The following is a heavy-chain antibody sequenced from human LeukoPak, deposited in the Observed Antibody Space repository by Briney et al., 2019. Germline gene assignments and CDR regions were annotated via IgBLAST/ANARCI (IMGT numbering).Heavy chain of an antibody. V-gene: IGHV3-64*01. CDR3: ARVSGSYDY. CDR1: GFTFSSYA. CDR2: ISSNGGST. J-gene: IGHJ4*02. Sequence: GGSLRLSCAASGFTFSSYAMHWVRQAPGKGLEYVSAISSNGGSTYYANSVKGRFTISRDNSKNTLYLQMGSLRAGDMAVYYCARVSGSYDYWGQGTLVTVSS. D-gene: IGHD1-26*01.